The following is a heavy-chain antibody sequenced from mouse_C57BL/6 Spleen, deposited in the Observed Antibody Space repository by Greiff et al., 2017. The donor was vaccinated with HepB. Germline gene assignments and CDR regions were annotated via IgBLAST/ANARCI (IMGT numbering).Heavy chain of an antibody. CDR1: GFTFSDYG. V-gene: IGHV5-17*01. Sequence: EVHLVESGGGLVKPGGSLKLSCAASGFTFSDYGMHWVRQAPEKGLEWVAYISSGSSTIYYADTVKGRFTISRENAKNTLFLQMTSLRSEDTAMYYCARGYGHAMDYWGQGTSVTVSS. J-gene: IGHJ4*01. CDR2: ISSGSSTI. D-gene: IGHD1-1*02. CDR3: ARGYGHAMDY.